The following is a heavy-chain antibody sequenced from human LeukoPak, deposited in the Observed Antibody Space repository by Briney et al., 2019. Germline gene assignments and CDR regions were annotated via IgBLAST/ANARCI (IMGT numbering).Heavy chain of an antibody. CDR2: INPNSGGT. Sequence: WASVKVSCKASGYTFTGYYMHWVRQAPGQGLEWMGWINPNSGGTNYAQKFQGRVTMTRDTSISTAYMELSRLRSVDTAVYYCARGLGDYYDSSGYYLFDYWGQGTLVTVSS. CDR3: ARGLGDYYDSSGYYLFDY. V-gene: IGHV1-2*02. D-gene: IGHD3-22*01. J-gene: IGHJ4*02. CDR1: GYTFTGYY.